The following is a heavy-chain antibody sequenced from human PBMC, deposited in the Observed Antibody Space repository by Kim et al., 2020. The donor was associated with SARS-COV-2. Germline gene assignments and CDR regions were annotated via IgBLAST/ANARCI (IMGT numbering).Heavy chain of an antibody. CDR3: AKTQVGATSFDY. V-gene: IGHV3-9*01. J-gene: IGHJ4*02. Sequence: GYADSVKGRFTISRDNAKNSLYLQMNSLRAEDTALYYCAKTQVGATSFDYWGQGTLVTVSS. D-gene: IGHD1-26*01.